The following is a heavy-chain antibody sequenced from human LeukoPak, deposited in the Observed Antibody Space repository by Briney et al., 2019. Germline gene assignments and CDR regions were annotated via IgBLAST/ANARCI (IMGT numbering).Heavy chain of an antibody. Sequence: PSETLSLTCTVSGGSINSRSYYWGWIRQPPGKGLEWIGSIYYSGSTYHNPSLKSRVTISVDTSKNQLSLKLSSVTAADTAVYYCARGIYCSGGSCYPEVWFDPWGQGTLVTVSS. J-gene: IGHJ5*02. CDR2: IYYSGST. CDR3: ARGIYCSGGSCYPEVWFDP. CDR1: GGSINSRSYY. D-gene: IGHD2-15*01. V-gene: IGHV4-39*01.